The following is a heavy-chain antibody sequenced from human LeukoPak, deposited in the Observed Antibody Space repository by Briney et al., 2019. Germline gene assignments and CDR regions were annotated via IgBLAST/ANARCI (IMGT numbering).Heavy chain of an antibody. J-gene: IGHJ5*02. V-gene: IGHV3-20*04. Sequence: GGSLRLSCAASGFTFDDYGMSWVRQAPGKGLEWVSGINWNGGSTGYADSVKGRFTISRDNSKNTLYLQMNSLRAEDTAVYYCAKTPRYFDLDWFDPWGQGTLVTVSS. CDR3: AKTPRYFDLDWFDP. CDR1: GFTFDDYG. D-gene: IGHD3-9*01. CDR2: INWNGGST.